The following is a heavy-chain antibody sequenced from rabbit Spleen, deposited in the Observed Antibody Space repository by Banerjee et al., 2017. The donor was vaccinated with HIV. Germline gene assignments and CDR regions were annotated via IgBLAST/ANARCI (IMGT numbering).Heavy chain of an antibody. CDR1: GSAFSPNSL. CDR2: IGNSWIENT. D-gene: IGHD1-1*01. V-gene: IGHV1S45*01. Sequence: QEQMKETGGGLVKPGGSLTLSAKAPGSAFSPNSLTWAAQAPGKGLEWIACIGNSWIENTYYASWAKGRFTSSKTSSTTVTLQMTSLTAADTATYFCARDTTNTGGDVFNLWGQGTLVTVS. CDR3: ARDTTNTGGDVFNL. J-gene: IGHJ4*01.